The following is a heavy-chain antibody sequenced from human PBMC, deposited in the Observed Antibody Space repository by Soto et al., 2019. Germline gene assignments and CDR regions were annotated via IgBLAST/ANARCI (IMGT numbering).Heavy chain of an antibody. J-gene: IGHJ3*02. V-gene: IGHV3-30*18. D-gene: IGHD6-13*01. CDR3: AKSAAAEHDAFDI. CDR1: GFTFSSYG. CDR2: ISYDGSNK. Sequence: QVQLVESGGGVVQPGRSLRLSCAASGFTFSSYGMHWVRQAPGKGLEWVAVISYDGSNKYYADSVKGRFTISRHNSKNTLYLQMNSLRAEDTAVYYCAKSAAAEHDAFDIWGQGTMVTVSS.